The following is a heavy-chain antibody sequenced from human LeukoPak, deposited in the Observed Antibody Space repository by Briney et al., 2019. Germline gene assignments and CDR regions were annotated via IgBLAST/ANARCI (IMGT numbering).Heavy chain of an antibody. V-gene: IGHV4-59*01. J-gene: IGHJ4*02. D-gene: IGHD5-12*01. CDR3: ARNSGYDWGVLDY. CDR2: IYYSGST. Sequence: ASETLSLTCTVSGGPISSYYWSWIRQPPGKGLEWIGYIYYSGSTNYNPSLKSRVTISVDTSKNQFSLKLSSVTAADTAVYYCARNSGYDWGVLDYWGQGTLVTVSS. CDR1: GGPISSYY.